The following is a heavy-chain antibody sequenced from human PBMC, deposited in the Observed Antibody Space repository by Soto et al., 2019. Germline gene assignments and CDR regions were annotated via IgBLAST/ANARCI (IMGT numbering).Heavy chain of an antibody. CDR1: GFSFSSYS. J-gene: IGHJ4*02. CDR3: ARVVVGGTFSLGD. Sequence: EVQLVESGGGLVQPGGSLRLSCAASGFSFSSYSMNWVRQAPGKGLEWVSYISSGASAIYYADYVKGRFTISRDDAKNSVYLQMSSLRADDTAVYYCARVVVGGTFSLGDWGQGTLVTVSS. CDR2: ISSGASAI. D-gene: IGHD6-19*01. V-gene: IGHV3-48*01.